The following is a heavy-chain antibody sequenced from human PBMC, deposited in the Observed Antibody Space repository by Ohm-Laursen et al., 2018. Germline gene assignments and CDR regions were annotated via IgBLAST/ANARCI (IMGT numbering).Heavy chain of an antibody. D-gene: IGHD3-22*01. CDR3: AREMRGMYHDRSGNYMSPGPDY. CDR1: GFNFSDFY. J-gene: IGHJ4*02. V-gene: IGHV3-11*01. CDR2: ISATGNTR. Sequence: SLRLSCAASGFNFSDFYMSWIRQAPGKGLEWISYISATGNTRYYVDSLKGRITIFRDNAKKLLYLQMHSLRAEDTAVYYCAREMRGMYHDRSGNYMSPGPDYWGQGTLVTVSS.